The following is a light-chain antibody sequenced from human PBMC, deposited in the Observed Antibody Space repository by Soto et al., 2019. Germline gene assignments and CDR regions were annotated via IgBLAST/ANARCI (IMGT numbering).Light chain of an antibody. V-gene: IGLV2-8*01. J-gene: IGLJ2*01. CDR2: EVS. Sequence: QSALTQPPSASGSPGQSVIISCTGTSSDVGGYNYVSWYQQHPGKAPKVMIYEVSKRPSGVPDRFSGSKSGNTASLTVSGLHAEDEADYYCSSYAGSNLVFGGGTKLTVL. CDR3: SSYAGSNLV. CDR1: SSDVGGYNY.